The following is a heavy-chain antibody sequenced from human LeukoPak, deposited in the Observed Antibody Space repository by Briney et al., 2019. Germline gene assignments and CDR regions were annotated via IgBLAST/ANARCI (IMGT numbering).Heavy chain of an antibody. CDR1: GFTFSSYA. V-gene: IGHV3-30*04. CDR2: ILYGGTNK. J-gene: IGHJ4*02. Sequence: PGGSLRLSCAASGFTFSSYAMHWVRQAPGKGLDWVAVILYGGTNKFYTDSVKSRFTITRDNSKNTLSPQMNSLRAEDTAVYYCARDRWGYSYGGDWGQGTLVTVSS. CDR3: ARDRWGYSYGGD. D-gene: IGHD5-18*01.